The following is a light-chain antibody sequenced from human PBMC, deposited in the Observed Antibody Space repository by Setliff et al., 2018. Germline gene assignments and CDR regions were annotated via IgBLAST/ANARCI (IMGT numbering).Light chain of an antibody. V-gene: IGLV3-21*04. J-gene: IGLJ1*01. CDR3: QVWDSRNDLNYV. CDR2: SDS. CDR1: NIGSKG. Sequence: ELTQPPSVSVAPGKTATITCGGNNIGSKGVHWYQQKPGQAPVLVIYSDSDRPSGIPERISGSKSGNTATLTISRVEAGDEADYYCQVWDSRNDLNYVFGTGT.